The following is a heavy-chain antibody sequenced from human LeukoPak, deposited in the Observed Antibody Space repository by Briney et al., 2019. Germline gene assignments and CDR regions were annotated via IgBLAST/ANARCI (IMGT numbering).Heavy chain of an antibody. D-gene: IGHD3-9*01. CDR1: GGSMTSYY. V-gene: IGHV4-4*07. CDR3: AKTARRAVPDIRYYYYYYMDV. CDR2: IYTSGST. J-gene: IGHJ6*03. Sequence: SETLSLTCTVSGGSMTSYYWTWIRQPAGKGLEWIGHIYTSGSTNYNPSLKSRVTMSVDTSKNQFSLNLSSVTAADTAVYYCAKTARRAVPDIRYYYYYYMDVWGKGTTVTISS.